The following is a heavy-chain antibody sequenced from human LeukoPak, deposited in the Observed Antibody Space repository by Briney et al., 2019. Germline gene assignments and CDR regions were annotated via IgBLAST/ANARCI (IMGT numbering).Heavy chain of an antibody. Sequence: SETLSLTCTVSGGSISSSSYYWGWIRQPPGKGLEWIGSIYYSGSTYYNPSLKSRVTISVDTSKNQFSLKLSSVTAADTAVYYCARAQGWFDPWGQGTLVTVSS. CDR2: IYYSGST. J-gene: IGHJ5*02. V-gene: IGHV4-39*01. CDR3: ARAQGWFDP. CDR1: GGSISSSSYY.